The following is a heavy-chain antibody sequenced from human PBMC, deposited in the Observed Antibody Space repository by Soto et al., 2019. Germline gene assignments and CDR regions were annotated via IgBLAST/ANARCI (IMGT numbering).Heavy chain of an antibody. Sequence: EVQLLESGGGLVQPGGSLRLSCAASGFTFSSYAMSWVRQAPGKGLEWVSAISGSGGSTYYADSVKGRFTISRDNSKNTLYLQMNSLRAEDTDVYYCAKDRRLGVAAGGAGYFQHWGQGTLVTVFS. V-gene: IGHV3-23*01. D-gene: IGHD6-13*01. CDR2: ISGSGGST. J-gene: IGHJ1*01. CDR1: GFTFSSYA. CDR3: AKDRRLGVAAGGAGYFQH.